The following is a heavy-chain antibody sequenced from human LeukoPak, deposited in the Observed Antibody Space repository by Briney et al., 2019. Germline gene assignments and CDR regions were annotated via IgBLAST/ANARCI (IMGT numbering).Heavy chain of an antibody. CDR2: ISSSGSTK. V-gene: IGHV3-48*04. D-gene: IGHD6-19*01. Sequence: GGSLRLSCAASGFTFSRKTMNWVRQAPGKGLEWVSYISSSGSTKYYADSVKGRFTISRDNAKNSLYLQMNSLRVEDTAIYYCAKGSFSGWGHLDCWGQGALVTVSS. CDR1: GFTFSRKT. CDR3: AKGSFSGWGHLDC. J-gene: IGHJ4*02.